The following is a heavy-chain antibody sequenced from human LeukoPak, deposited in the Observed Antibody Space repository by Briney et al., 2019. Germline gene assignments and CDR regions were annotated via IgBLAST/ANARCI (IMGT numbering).Heavy chain of an antibody. CDR2: VYYSGST. Sequence: PSETLSLTCTVSGVSISSYYWSWIRQPPGKALEWIEYVYYSGSTDYNPSLESRVTISLDTSKNQFSLKLSSVTAADTAVYYCARPMVRGVNDALDIWGQGTMVTVSS. CDR1: GVSISSYY. J-gene: IGHJ3*02. CDR3: ARPMVRGVNDALDI. D-gene: IGHD3-10*01. V-gene: IGHV4-59*08.